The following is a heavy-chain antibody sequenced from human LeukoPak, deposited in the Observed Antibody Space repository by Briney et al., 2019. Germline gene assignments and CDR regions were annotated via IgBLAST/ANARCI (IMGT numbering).Heavy chain of an antibody. Sequence: GGSLRLSCAASGFTFNNYALSWVRQAPGKGLEWVSAITGSGGNTNYADSVKGRFSISRDNAKSSLYLQMNSLRAEDTAVYYCATHYYDSRGYDVGYYFDYWGQGTLVTVSS. J-gene: IGHJ4*02. CDR3: ATHYYDSRGYDVGYYFDY. CDR2: ITGSGGNT. V-gene: IGHV3-23*01. D-gene: IGHD3-22*01. CDR1: GFTFNNYA.